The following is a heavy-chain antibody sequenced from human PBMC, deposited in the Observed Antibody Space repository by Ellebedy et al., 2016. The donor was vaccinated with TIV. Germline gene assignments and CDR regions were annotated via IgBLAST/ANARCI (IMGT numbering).Heavy chain of an antibody. CDR2: IIPIFGTA. V-gene: IGHV1-69*13. D-gene: IGHD2-2*01. CDR3: GQGSDQLLIDY. Sequence: SVKVSCXASGGTFSSYAISWVRQAPGQGLEWMGGIIPIFGTANYAQKFQGRVTITADESTSTAYMELSSLRSEDTAVYYCGQGSDQLLIDYWGQGTLVTVSS. CDR1: GGTFSSYA. J-gene: IGHJ4*02.